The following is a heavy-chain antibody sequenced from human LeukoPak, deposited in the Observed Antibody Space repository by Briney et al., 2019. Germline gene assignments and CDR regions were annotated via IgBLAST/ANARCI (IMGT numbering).Heavy chain of an antibody. CDR1: GGSFSGYY. D-gene: IGHD6-6*01. Sequence: PSETLSLTCAVYGGSFSGYYWSWIRQPPGKGLEWIGYIYYSGTTNYNPSLKSRVTISVDTSKNQFSLKLSSVTAADTAVYYCAREGSLKNFDYWGQGTLVTVSS. CDR2: IYYSGTT. J-gene: IGHJ4*02. CDR3: AREGSLKNFDY. V-gene: IGHV4-59*01.